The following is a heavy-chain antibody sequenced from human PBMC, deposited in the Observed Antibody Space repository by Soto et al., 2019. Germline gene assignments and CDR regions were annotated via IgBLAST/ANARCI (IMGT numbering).Heavy chain of an antibody. CDR2: INPNSGGT. V-gene: IGHV1-2*04. D-gene: IGHD6-25*01. Sequence: ASVKVSCKASGYTFTGYYMHWVRQAPGQGLEWMGWINPNSGGTNYAQKFQGWVTMTRDTSISTAYMELSRLRSDDTAVYYCARGSGILEYSSGGEDAFDIWGEGTMVTVSS. CDR1: GYTFTGYY. CDR3: ARGSGILEYSSGGEDAFDI. J-gene: IGHJ3*02.